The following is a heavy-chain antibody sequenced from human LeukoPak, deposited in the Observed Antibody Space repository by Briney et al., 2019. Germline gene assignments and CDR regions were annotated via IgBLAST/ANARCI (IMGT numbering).Heavy chain of an antibody. V-gene: IGHV3-7*01. J-gene: IGHJ4*02. CDR2: IKHDGSEK. CDR1: GFTFSTYW. D-gene: IGHD3-10*02. CDR3: AREKMLP. Sequence: GGSLRLSCAASGFTFSTYWMNWVRHAPGKGLEWVANIKHDGSEKYYVDSVMGRFTISRDNAKNSLYLQMNSLRAEDTAVYYCAREKMLPWGQGTLVTVSS.